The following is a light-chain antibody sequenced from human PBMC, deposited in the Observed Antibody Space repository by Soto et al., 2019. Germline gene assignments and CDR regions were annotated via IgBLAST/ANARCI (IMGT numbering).Light chain of an antibody. V-gene: IGKV3-20*01. Sequence: EIVLTQSPGTLSLSPGDRATLSCRTSQSVSSSFLAWYQHKPGQAPRLLIFGASNRAAGIPDRFSGSRSGTDFTLTIDRLEPKDFAVYYCQLYGSSSSTFGQGTRLEI. CDR3: QLYGSSSST. J-gene: IGKJ5*01. CDR1: QSVSSSF. CDR2: GAS.